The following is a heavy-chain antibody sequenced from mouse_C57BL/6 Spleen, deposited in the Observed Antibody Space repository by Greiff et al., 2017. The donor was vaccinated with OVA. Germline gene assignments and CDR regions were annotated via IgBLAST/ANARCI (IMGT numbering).Heavy chain of an antibody. D-gene: IGHD2-12*01. Sequence: EVHLVESGPGLVKPSQSLSLTCSVTGYSITSGYYWNWIRQFPGNKLEWMGYISYDGSNNYNPSLKNRISITRDTSKNQFFLKLNSVTTEDTATYYCAREGDDGGTYWGQGTTLTVSS. CDR1: GYSITSGYY. V-gene: IGHV3-6*01. CDR2: ISYDGSN. J-gene: IGHJ2*01. CDR3: AREGDDGGTY.